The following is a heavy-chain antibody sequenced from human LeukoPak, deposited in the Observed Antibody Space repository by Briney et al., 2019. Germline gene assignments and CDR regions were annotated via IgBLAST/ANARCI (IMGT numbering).Heavy chain of an antibody. CDR3: ARARSSDTVMVHFDY. CDR2: ISSSSSYI. J-gene: IGHJ4*02. Sequence: GGSLRLSCAASGFTFSSYYMNWVRQAPGKGLEWVSSISSSSSYIYYADSVKGRFTISRDNAKNSLYLQMNSLRAEDTAVYYCARARSSDTVMVHFDYWGQGTLVTVSS. V-gene: IGHV3-21*01. D-gene: IGHD5-18*01. CDR1: GFTFSSYY.